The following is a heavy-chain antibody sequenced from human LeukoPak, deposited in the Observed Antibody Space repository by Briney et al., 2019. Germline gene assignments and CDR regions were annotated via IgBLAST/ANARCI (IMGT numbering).Heavy chain of an antibody. J-gene: IGHJ4*02. V-gene: IGHV4-38-2*02. CDR1: GYSISSGYY. Sequence: SETLSLTCTVSGYSISSGYYWGWIRQPPGKGLEWIGSIYHSGSTYYNPSPKSRVTISVDTSKNQFSLKLSSVTAADTAVYYCARGGCSGGSCFIDYWGQGTLVTVSS. CDR3: ARGGCSGGSCFIDY. D-gene: IGHD2-15*01. CDR2: IYHSGST.